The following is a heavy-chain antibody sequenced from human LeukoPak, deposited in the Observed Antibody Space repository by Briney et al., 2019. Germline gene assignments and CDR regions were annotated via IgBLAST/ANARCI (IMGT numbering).Heavy chain of an antibody. CDR1: GFPFSSYW. CDR3: TRVGYIDEGIDY. CDR2: IKQDGSKK. V-gene: IGHV3-7*04. D-gene: IGHD5-24*01. Sequence: GGSLRLSCVASGFPFSSYWMTWVRQAPGQGLEWVANIKQDGSKKSYVDSVKGRFTISRDNAKNSLYLQMNSLRAEDTAIYYCTRVGYIDEGIDYWGQGTLVTVSS. J-gene: IGHJ4*02.